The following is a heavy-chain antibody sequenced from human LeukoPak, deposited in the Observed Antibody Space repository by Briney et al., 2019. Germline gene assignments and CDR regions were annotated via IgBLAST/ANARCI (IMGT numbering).Heavy chain of an antibody. Sequence: SGPTPVKPTQTLTLTCTFSGFSLSTSGVGVGWIRQPPGKALEWLALIYWNDDKRYSPSLKSRLTITKDTSKNQVVLTMTNMDPVDTATYYCAHAYYNFWSGYYPFPYYFDYWGQGTLVTVSS. V-gene: IGHV2-5*01. J-gene: IGHJ4*02. D-gene: IGHD3-3*01. CDR1: GFSLSTSGVG. CDR2: IYWNDDK. CDR3: AHAYYNFWSGYYPFPYYFDY.